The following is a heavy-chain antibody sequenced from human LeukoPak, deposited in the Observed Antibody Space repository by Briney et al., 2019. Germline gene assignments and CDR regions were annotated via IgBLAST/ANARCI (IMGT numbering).Heavy chain of an antibody. CDR1: GFTFSSFG. CDR3: ARTFDSSGYDYGHYFDY. D-gene: IGHD3-22*01. V-gene: IGHV3-33*08. Sequence: HPGRSLRLSCAASGFTFSSFGMHWVRQTPGKGLEWVSFIWFDGSEKYYADSVKGRFTISRDNSKNTLTLQMNSLRVEDTAVYHCARTFDSSGYDYGHYFDYWGQGALVTVSS. J-gene: IGHJ4*02. CDR2: IWFDGSEK.